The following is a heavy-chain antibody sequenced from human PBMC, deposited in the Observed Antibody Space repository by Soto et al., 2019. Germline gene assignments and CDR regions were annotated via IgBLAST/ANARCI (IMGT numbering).Heavy chain of an antibody. Sequence: GSLRLSCAASGFTFSSYDMHWVRQATGKGLEWVSAIGTAGDTYYPGSVKGRFTISRENAKNSLYLQMNSLRAEDTAVYYCARPSAAAGTFYYYGIDVWGQGTTVTVSS. D-gene: IGHD6-13*01. V-gene: IGHV3-13*01. CDR2: IGTAGDT. J-gene: IGHJ6*02. CDR1: GFTFSSYD. CDR3: ARPSAAAGTFYYYGIDV.